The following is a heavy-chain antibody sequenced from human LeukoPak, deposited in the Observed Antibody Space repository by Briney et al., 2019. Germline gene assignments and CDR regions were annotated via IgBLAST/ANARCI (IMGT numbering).Heavy chain of an antibody. D-gene: IGHD2-2*02. CDR1: GFAFSSHS. CDR3: ARENHVPAAIRSYYFDY. Sequence: GGSLRLSCAASGFAFSSHSMNWVRHAPGKGLEWVSSISGTSTYIYYADSVKGRFTISRDNAKNSLYLQMNSLRAEDTAVYYCARENHVPAAIRSYYFDYWGQGTLVTVSS. CDR2: ISGTSTYI. V-gene: IGHV3-21*01. J-gene: IGHJ4*02.